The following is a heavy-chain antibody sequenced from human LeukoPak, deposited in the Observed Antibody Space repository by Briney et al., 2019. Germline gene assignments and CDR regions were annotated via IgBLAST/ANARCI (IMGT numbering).Heavy chain of an antibody. CDR2: INPNSGGT. CDR1: GYTFTGYY. D-gene: IGHD1-26*01. CDR3: ARGGSGSYYYYFDY. V-gene: IGHV1-2*02. Sequence: GASVKVSCKASGYTFTGYYMHWVRQAPGQGLEWMGWINPNSGGTNYAQKFQGRVTMTRDTSISAAYMELSRLRSDDTAVYYCARGGSGSYYYYFDYWGQGTLVTVSS. J-gene: IGHJ4*02.